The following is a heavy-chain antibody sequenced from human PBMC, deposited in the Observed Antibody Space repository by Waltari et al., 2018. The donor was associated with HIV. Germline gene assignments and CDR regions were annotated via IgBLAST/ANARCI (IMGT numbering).Heavy chain of an antibody. V-gene: IGHV3-33*01. CDR1: GFTFITYA. J-gene: IGHJ3*02. CDR3: ARDRGGVIVVLEAFDI. CDR2: IWDDGTNK. D-gene: IGHD3-16*02. Sequence: QVQLVESGGGVVQPGRSLRLSCAASGFTFITYAMHWVRQVPGKGLEWVAVIWDDGTNKYFADSVKGRFTISRDNSKNTLFLQMNSLRDEDTAVYYCARDRGGVIVVLEAFDIWGQGTMVTVPS.